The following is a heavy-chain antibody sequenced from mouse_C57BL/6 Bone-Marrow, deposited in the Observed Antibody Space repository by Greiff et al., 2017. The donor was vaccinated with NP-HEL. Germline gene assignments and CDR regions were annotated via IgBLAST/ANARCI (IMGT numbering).Heavy chain of an antibody. J-gene: IGHJ3*01. Sequence: VQLQQSGAELARPGASVKLSCKASGYTFTSYGISWVKQRTGQGLEWIGEIYPRSGYTYYNEKFKGKATLTADKSSSTAYMELRSLTSEDSAVYFCARSAYDGYPWFAYWGQGTLVTVSA. V-gene: IGHV1-81*01. CDR1: GYTFTSYG. CDR2: IYPRSGYT. CDR3: ARSAYDGYPWFAY. D-gene: IGHD2-3*01.